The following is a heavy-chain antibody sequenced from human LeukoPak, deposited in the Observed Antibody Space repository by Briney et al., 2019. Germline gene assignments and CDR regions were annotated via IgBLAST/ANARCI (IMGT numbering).Heavy chain of an antibody. Sequence: SGPTLVNPTQTLTLTCTFSGFSFSTTGVGVGWIRQPPGKALEWLALIYWDNDKRYHPSLKSRLPITKDTSKNQVVLTMTYMDPVDTATYYCARSRNFPLVASPLEYWGQGTLVTVSS. V-gene: IGHV2-5*02. CDR3: ARSRNFPLVASPLEY. D-gene: IGHD3-3*01. CDR2: IYWDNDK. CDR1: GFSFSTTGVG. J-gene: IGHJ4*02.